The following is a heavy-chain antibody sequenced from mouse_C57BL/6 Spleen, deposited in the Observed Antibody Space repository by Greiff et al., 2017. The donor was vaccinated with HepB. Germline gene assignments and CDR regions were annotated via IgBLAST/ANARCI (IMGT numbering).Heavy chain of an antibody. CDR2: IDPEDGDT. CDR1: GFNIKDYY. V-gene: IGHV14-1*01. D-gene: IGHD2-2*01. J-gene: IGHJ4*01. Sequence: VQLKQSGAELVRPGASVKLSCTASGFNIKDYYMHWVKQRPEQGLEWIGRIDPEDGDTEYAPKFQGKATMTADTSSDTAYLQLSSLTSEDTAVYYCTYGYAYYAMDYWGQGTSVTVSS. CDR3: TYGYAYYAMDY.